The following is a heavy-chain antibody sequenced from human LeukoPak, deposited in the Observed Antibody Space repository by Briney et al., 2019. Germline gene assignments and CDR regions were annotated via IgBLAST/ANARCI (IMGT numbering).Heavy chain of an antibody. CDR3: AVDRYYYDSSGYYCYFDY. Sequence: ASVKVSCKASGYTFTSYSMHWVRQAPGQGLEWMGIINPSGGSTSYAQKFQGRVTMTRDTSTSTVYMELSSLRSEDTAVYYCAVDRYYYDSSGYYCYFDYWGQGTLVTVSS. V-gene: IGHV1-46*01. D-gene: IGHD3-22*01. CDR1: GYTFTSYS. J-gene: IGHJ4*02. CDR2: INPSGGST.